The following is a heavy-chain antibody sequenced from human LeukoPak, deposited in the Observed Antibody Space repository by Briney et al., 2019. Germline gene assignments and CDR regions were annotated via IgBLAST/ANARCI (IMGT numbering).Heavy chain of an antibody. CDR2: ISNSGST. V-gene: IGHV4-59*13. D-gene: IGHD3-22*01. CDR3: TKGYYEPFDK. Sequence: SETLSLTCTVSGASIDNYYWDWIRQSPGKGLEWIACISNSGSTKYNPSLTDRVTMSVDRSKNQVSLRLRSVTAADTGVYYCTKGYYEPFDKWGQGTLVTVSS. J-gene: IGHJ4*02. CDR1: GASIDNYY.